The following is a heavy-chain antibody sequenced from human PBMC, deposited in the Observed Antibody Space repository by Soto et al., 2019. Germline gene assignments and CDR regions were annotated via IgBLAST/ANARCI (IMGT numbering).Heavy chain of an antibody. CDR2: ISGSGGST. CDR1: GFTFSSYA. CDR3: AQQGGYPVAFDY. V-gene: IGHV3-23*01. Sequence: EVQLLESGGGLVQPGGSLRLSCAASGFTFSSYAMSWVRQAPGKGLEWVSAISGSGGSTYYADSVKGRFTISRDNSKNTLYLQMNSLRAEDTAVYYCAQQGGYPVAFDYWGQGNLVTVSS. D-gene: IGHD3-16*01. J-gene: IGHJ4*02.